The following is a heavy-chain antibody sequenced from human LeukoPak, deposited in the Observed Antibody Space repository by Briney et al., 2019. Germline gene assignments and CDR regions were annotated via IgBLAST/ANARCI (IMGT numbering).Heavy chain of an antibody. J-gene: IGHJ4*02. CDR1: GFTFSSYG. V-gene: IGHV3-33*01. D-gene: IGHD6-19*01. CDR3: ARGQQWLRRTYYFDY. CDR2: IWYDGSNK. Sequence: GGSLRLSCAASGFTFSSYGMHWVRQAPGKGLEWVAVIWYDGSNKYYADSVEGRFTISRDNSKNTLYLQMNSLRAEDTAVYYCARGQQWLRRTYYFDYWGQGTPVTVSS.